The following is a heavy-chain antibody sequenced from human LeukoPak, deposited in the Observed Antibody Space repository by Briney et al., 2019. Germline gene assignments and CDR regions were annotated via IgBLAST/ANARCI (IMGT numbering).Heavy chain of an antibody. Sequence: PSETLSLTCTVSGDSIRTYYWSWIRQPPGKDLEWIGYISTSGTSDFNPSLKSRVTISVETSKNQFSLKLTSVTAADTAVYYCARHPEAPLGYLDYWGQGTLVTVSS. V-gene: IGHV4-4*09. CDR2: ISTSGTS. CDR1: GDSIRTYY. J-gene: IGHJ4*02. D-gene: IGHD3-16*01. CDR3: ARHPEAPLGYLDY.